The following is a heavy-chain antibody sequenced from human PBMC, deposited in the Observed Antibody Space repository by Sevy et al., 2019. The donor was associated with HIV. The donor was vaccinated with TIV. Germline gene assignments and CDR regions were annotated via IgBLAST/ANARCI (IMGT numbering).Heavy chain of an antibody. CDR1: GLTFNTYS. J-gene: IGHJ4*02. Sequence: GGSLRLSCAASGLTFNTYSLIWVRQTPGKGLEWLSFIGTAAGVTYYADSVKGRFTISRDNAKNSLYLQMNSLRDEDTAVYYCARCPGHYSIDYWGQGTLVTVSS. CDR3: ARCPGHYSIDY. CDR2: IGTAAGVT. V-gene: IGHV3-48*02. D-gene: IGHD2-21*01.